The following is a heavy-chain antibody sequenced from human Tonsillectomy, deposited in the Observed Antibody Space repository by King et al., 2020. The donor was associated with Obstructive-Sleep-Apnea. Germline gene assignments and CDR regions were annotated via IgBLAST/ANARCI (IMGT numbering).Heavy chain of an antibody. CDR1: GLTFDSYW. CDR3: ARSTVFGLLIYYGMDV. D-gene: IGHD3/OR15-3a*01. CDR2: IDRDGSST. V-gene: IGHV3-74*01. Sequence: VQLVESGGGLVQPGGSLRLSCAASGLTFDSYWMHWVSQAPGRGLVWVSRIDRDGSSTSYADSVKCRFNISRDNAKNTLYLQMNSLRAEDTAVYYCARSTVFGLLIYYGMDVWGQGTTVTVSS. J-gene: IGHJ6*02.